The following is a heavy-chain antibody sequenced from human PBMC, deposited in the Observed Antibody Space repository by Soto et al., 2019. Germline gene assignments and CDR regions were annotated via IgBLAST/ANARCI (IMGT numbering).Heavy chain of an antibody. CDR3: ARENWYSLDV. V-gene: IGHV3-74*01. CDR2: ITGDGSTT. J-gene: IGHJ6*02. Sequence: EVQLVESGGGLVQPGGSLRLSCAASRFTFRSYFMAWVRQTPGKGLVLVSQITGDGSTTNYADSVRGRFTISRDNAKNTLHLQMNSLRDEDTAIYYCARENWYSLDVWGQGTTVTVSS. CDR1: RFTFRSYF. D-gene: IGHD1-26*01.